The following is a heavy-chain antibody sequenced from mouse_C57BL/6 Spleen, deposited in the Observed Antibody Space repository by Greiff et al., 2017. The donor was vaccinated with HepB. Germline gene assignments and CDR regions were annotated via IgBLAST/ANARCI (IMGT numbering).Heavy chain of an antibody. CDR1: GYSITSGYY. J-gene: IGHJ3*01. Sequence: VQLKESGPGLVKPSQSLSLTCSVTGYSITSGYYWNWIRQFPGNKLEWMGYISYDGSNNYNPSLKNRISITRDTSKNQFFLKLNSVTTEDTATYYCARDDYGDGAWFAYWGQGTLVTVSA. CDR2: ISYDGSN. V-gene: IGHV3-6*01. CDR3: ARDDYGDGAWFAY. D-gene: IGHD2-4*01.